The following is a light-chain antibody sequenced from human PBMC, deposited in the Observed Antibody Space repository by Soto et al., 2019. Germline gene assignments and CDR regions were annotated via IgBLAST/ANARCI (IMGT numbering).Light chain of an antibody. J-gene: IGLJ1*01. CDR2: DDN. Sequence: QSVLTQPPSVAAAPGQKVTISCSGSSSNIGGNSVSWYQQLPGTAPKLLIYDDNKRPSGIPDRFSGSKSGTSATLGITGFQTGDEADYYCGSWDSSLSAYVFGTGTKSPS. V-gene: IGLV1-51*01. CDR1: SSNIGGNS. CDR3: GSWDSSLSAYV.